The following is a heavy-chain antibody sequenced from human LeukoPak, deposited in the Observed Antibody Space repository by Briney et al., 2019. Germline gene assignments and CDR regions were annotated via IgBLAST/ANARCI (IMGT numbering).Heavy chain of an antibody. CDR2: ISSSSSYI. J-gene: IGHJ6*03. CDR3: ARDGYYDFWSGYAFYYYYYMDV. Sequence: GGSLRLSCAASGFTFSSYSMNWVRQAPGKGLEWVSSISSSSSYIYYADSVKGRFTISRDNAKNSLYLQMNSLRAEDTAVYYCARDGYYDFWSGYAFYYYYYMDVWGKGTTVTVSS. D-gene: IGHD3-3*01. V-gene: IGHV3-21*01. CDR1: GFTFSSYS.